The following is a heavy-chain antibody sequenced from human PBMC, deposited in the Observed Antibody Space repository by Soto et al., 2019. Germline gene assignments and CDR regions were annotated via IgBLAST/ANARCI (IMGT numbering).Heavy chain of an antibody. CDR3: ARRIGHYDFWSGYWYYYYYMDV. D-gene: IGHD3-3*01. CDR2: IYYSGST. Sequence: TSETLSLTCAVSGGSISSSNWWSWVRQPPGKGLEWIGYIYYSGSTNYNPSLKSRVTISVDTSKNQFSLKLSSVTAADTAVYYCARRIGHYDFWSGYWYYYYYMDVWGKGTTVTVSS. CDR1: GGSISSSNW. V-gene: IGHV4-4*02. J-gene: IGHJ6*03.